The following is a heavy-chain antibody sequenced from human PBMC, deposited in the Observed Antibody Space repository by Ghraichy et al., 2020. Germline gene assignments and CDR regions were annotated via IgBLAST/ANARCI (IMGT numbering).Heavy chain of an antibody. CDR2: ISGSGGST. CDR1: GFTFDTYA. J-gene: IGHJ4*02. V-gene: IGHV3-23*01. Sequence: GGSLRLSCAAFGFTFDTYAMSWVRQAPGKGLEWVSAISGSGGSTYYADSVKGRFTISRDNSKNTLYVQMNSLRAEDTAVYYCAKGTGGDGWGYVDYWGQGTLVTVSS. D-gene: IGHD3-16*01. CDR3: AKGTGGDGWGYVDY.